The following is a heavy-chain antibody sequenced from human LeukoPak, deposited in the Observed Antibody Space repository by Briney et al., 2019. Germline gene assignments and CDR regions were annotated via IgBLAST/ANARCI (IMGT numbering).Heavy chain of an antibody. CDR2: ISGSGGST. V-gene: IGHV3-23*01. Sequence: GGSLRLSCIPSGFSFSSYAMSWVRQAPGKGLEWVSAISGSGGSTYYADSVKGRFTISRDNSKNTLYLQMNSLRAEDTAVYYCAKDGLIGTTYYFDFWGQGTLVTVSS. D-gene: IGHD1-7*01. CDR3: AKDGLIGTTYYFDF. CDR1: GFSFSSYA. J-gene: IGHJ4*02.